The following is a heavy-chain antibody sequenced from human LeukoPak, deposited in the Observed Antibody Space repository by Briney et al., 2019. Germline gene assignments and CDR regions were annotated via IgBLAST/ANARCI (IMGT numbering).Heavy chain of an antibody. D-gene: IGHD4-17*01. CDR3: ASSNDYGDYGFDY. Sequence: PGGSLRLSCAASGFTFSSYSMNWVRQAPGKGLEWVSSISSSSSYIYYADSVKGRFTISRDNAKNSLYLQMNSLRAEDTAVYYCASSNDYGDYGFDYWGQGTLVTVSS. CDR1: GFTFSSYS. CDR2: ISSSSSYI. V-gene: IGHV3-21*01. J-gene: IGHJ4*02.